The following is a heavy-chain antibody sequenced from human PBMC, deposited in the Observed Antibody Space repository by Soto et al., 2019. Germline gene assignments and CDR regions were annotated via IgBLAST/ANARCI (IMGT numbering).Heavy chain of an antibody. CDR3: AGYYYFDYFDY. CDR2: ISGSATST. J-gene: IGHJ4*02. Sequence: EVQLLESGGGLVQPGGSRRLSCAASGFTFSSYVMSWVRQAPGKGLEWVSGISGSATSTYYAESVNGRFTISRDNYRNTLYLQMNNLGAEDTAISSCAGYYYFDYFDYWGQGTLVTVSS. CDR1: GFTFSSYV. D-gene: IGHD3-22*01. V-gene: IGHV3-23*01.